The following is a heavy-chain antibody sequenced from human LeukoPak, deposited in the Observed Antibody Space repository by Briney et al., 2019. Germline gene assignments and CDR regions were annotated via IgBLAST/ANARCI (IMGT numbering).Heavy chain of an antibody. CDR3: ARAANYCSGGSCRSRLDP. CDR1: GGSFSGYY. Sequence: SETLSLTCAVYGGSFSGYYWSWIRQPPGKGLEWIGEINHSGSTNYNPSLTSRVTISLDTSKNQFSLQLSCVPAADTAVYYCARAANYCSGGSCRSRLDPWGQGTLVTVSS. V-gene: IGHV4-34*01. D-gene: IGHD2-15*01. CDR2: INHSGST. J-gene: IGHJ5*02.